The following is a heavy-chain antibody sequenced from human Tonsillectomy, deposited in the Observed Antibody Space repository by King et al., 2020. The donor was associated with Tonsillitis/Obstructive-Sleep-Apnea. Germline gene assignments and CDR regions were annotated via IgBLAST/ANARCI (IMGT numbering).Heavy chain of an antibody. D-gene: IGHD6-19*01. Sequence: QVQLVESGGGVVQPGRSLRLSCAASGFSFSSYAMHWVRQAPGKGLEWVAVISYDGSNKYYADSVKGRFTISRDNSKNTLYLQMNGLRVEDTAVYYCAREGYSSFDYWGQGTLVTVSS. V-gene: IGHV3-30*04. CDR2: ISYDGSNK. CDR3: AREGYSSFDY. CDR1: GFSFSSYA. J-gene: IGHJ4*02.